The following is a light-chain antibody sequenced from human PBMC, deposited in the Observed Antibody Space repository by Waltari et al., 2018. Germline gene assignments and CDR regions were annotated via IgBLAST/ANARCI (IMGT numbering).Light chain of an antibody. Sequence: DIQMTQSPSSVSASVGDRVTITCRASQGIRSWLAWFQQKPGNAPNLLIYAASSLQSGVPSRFSCSGSGTDFTLTISSLQPEDFATYYCQQAASFPLTFGGGTKVEIK. CDR2: AAS. CDR1: QGIRSW. CDR3: QQAASFPLT. J-gene: IGKJ4*01. V-gene: IGKV1D-12*01.